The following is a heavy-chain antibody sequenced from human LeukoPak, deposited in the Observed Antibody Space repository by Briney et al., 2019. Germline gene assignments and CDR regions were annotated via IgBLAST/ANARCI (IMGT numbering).Heavy chain of an antibody. V-gene: IGHV3-74*01. CDR1: GFTFSSYW. J-gene: IGHJ4*02. CDR3: ARAGWGSDVDY. D-gene: IGHD3-16*01. CDR2: INSDGSST. Sequence: GGSLRLSCAASGFTFSSYWMHWVRQAPGKGLVWVSLINSDGSSTSYADSVKGRFTISRDNAKNTLYLQMNSLRAEDMAVYYCARAGWGSDVDYWGQGTLVTVSS.